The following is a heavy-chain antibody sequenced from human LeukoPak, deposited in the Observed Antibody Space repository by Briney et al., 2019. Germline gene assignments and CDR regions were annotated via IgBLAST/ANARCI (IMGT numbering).Heavy chain of an antibody. CDR1: GDSVSFNSAA. V-gene: IGHV6-1*01. CDR2: TYYRSKWYN. D-gene: IGHD5-24*01. Sequence: SQTLSLTCAISGDSVSFNSAAWNWIRQSPSRGLEWLGRTYYRSKWYNDYAVSVKSRITINPDTSKNQFSLQLTSVAPEATAVYYWASDVDGQSAGAFDIWGQGTMVTVSS. J-gene: IGHJ3*02. CDR3: ASDVDGQSAGAFDI.